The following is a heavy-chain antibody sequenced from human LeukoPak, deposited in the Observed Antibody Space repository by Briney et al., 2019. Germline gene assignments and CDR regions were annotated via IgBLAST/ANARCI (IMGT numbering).Heavy chain of an antibody. V-gene: IGHV4-61*02. CDR2: ISSSGST. Sequence: SQTLSLTCTVSGDSISSGDYYWSWIRQPAGKGLEWIGRISSSGSTNYNPSLKSRVTISVDTSKNQFSLKLSSVTAADTAVYYCARIFPLMVYAIHQAYFDYWGQGTLVTVSS. CDR3: ARIFPLMVYAIHQAYFDY. D-gene: IGHD2-8*01. J-gene: IGHJ4*02. CDR1: GDSISSGDYY.